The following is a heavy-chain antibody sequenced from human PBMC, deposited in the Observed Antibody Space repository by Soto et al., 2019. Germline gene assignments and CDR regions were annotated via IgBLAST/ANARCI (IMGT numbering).Heavy chain of an antibody. Sequence: EVQVVESGGGLVQPGGSLRLSCAASGFTLSDAWMHWVRQAPGKGLQWVGRIKRKADGGTTDYAAPVKGRFTISRDDSNNTLYLHMDSLIRDDPAVYFCVTDQVAHWGQGTLVTVSP. J-gene: IGHJ4*02. CDR3: VTDQVAH. V-gene: IGHV3-15*07. CDR1: GFTLSDAW. D-gene: IGHD2-15*01. CDR2: IKRKADGGTT.